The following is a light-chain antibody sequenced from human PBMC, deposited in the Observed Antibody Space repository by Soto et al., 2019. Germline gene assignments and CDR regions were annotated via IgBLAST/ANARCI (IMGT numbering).Light chain of an antibody. CDR2: EVV. CDR3: NSYAGSNTYV. Sequence: QSVLTQPPSASGSPGQSVTISCTGTKNDIGVYDFVSWYQHHPGKAPRLIIYEVVQRPSGVPDRFSGSKSGNTASLTVSGLQAADEADYFCNSYAGSNTYVFGSGTQVTVL. J-gene: IGLJ1*01. CDR1: KNDIGVYDF. V-gene: IGLV2-8*01.